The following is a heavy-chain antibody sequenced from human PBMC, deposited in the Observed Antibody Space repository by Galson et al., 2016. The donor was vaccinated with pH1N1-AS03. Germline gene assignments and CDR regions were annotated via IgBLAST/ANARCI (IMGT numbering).Heavy chain of an antibody. CDR3: AKVGIEISSGWYGRFDF. J-gene: IGHJ4*02. Sequence: SVKVSCKASGYSFISYAIHWVRQAPGQRPEWMGWLNTGTGDTIYSQKLQDRVTITRDTSASTAYMELSRLRSEDTAVYYCAKVGIEISSGWYGRFDFWGQGTLVTVSS. CDR1: GYSFISYA. CDR2: LNTGTGDT. D-gene: IGHD6-19*01. V-gene: IGHV1-3*04.